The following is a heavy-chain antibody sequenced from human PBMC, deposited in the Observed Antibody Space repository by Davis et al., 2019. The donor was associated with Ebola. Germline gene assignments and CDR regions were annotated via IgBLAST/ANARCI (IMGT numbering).Heavy chain of an antibody. CDR3: ARGEGRDVLMVYAYFDY. J-gene: IGHJ4*02. V-gene: IGHV3-48*04. CDR2: ISSSGSTI. Sequence: GESLKISCAASGFTFSSYSMNWVRQAPGKGLEWVSYISSSGSTIYYADSVKGRFTISRDNAKNSLYLQMNSLRAEDTAVYYCARGEGRDVLMVYAYFDYWGQGTLVTVSS. D-gene: IGHD2-8*01. CDR1: GFTFSSYS.